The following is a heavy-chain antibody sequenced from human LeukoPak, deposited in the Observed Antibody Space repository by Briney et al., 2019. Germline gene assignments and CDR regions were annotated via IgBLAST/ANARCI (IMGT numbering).Heavy chain of an antibody. CDR1: GGSISNYY. CDR2: IYYTGTT. J-gene: IGHJ4*02. CDR3: ARIRSYYYFDY. D-gene: IGHD1-26*01. V-gene: IGHV4-59*08. Sequence: PSETLSLTCTVSGGSISNYYWIWIRQPPGKGLEYIGYIYYTGTTNYNPSFKSRVTMSVDTSKNQFSLKLSSVTAADTAVHYCARIRSYYYFDYWGQGTLVTVSS.